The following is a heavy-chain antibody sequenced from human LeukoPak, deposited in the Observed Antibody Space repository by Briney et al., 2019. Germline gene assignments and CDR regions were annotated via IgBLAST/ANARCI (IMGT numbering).Heavy chain of an antibody. CDR3: ARAEGLYYDSSGLLFDP. D-gene: IGHD3-22*01. CDR2: IKQDGSAK. Sequence: PGGSLRLSCAASGFTFSSYWMSWVRLAPGKGLEWVANIKQDGSAKFYVESVKGRFTISRDNAKKSLYLQMNSLRAEDTAVYYCARAEGLYYDSSGLLFDPWGQGTLVTVSS. CDR1: GFTFSSYW. V-gene: IGHV3-7*01. J-gene: IGHJ5*02.